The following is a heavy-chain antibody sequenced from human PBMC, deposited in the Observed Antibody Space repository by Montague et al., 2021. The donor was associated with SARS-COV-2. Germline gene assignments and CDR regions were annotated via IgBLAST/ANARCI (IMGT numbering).Heavy chain of an antibody. CDR2: VYYTGGT. CDR3: ARAGGGSSYNYYGLDA. V-gene: IGHV4-59*01. Sequence: SETLSLTCSISGGSINSFYWNWIRQSPGKGLEWIGYVYYTGGTNYNPSPKSRATISVDTSKNQFSLTVGSVTAADTAVYYCARAGGGSSYNYYGLDAWGQGTTVTVSS. D-gene: IGHD2-15*01. J-gene: IGHJ6*02. CDR1: GGSINSFY.